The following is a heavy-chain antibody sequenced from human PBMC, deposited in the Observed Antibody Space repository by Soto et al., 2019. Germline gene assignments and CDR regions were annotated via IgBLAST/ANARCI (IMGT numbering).Heavy chain of an antibody. Sequence: GGSLRLSCAASGFTLTTYTMNWVRQAPGKGLEWVSTISNTDGGTSYANSVKGRFTISRDSSKNTLFLQMNSLRAEDTAMYYCAKSIPGAIVTTFDYWGQGALVTVSS. CDR3: AKSIPGAIVTTFDY. CDR1: GFTLTTYT. CDR2: ISNTDGGT. V-gene: IGHV3-23*01. J-gene: IGHJ4*02. D-gene: IGHD1-1*01.